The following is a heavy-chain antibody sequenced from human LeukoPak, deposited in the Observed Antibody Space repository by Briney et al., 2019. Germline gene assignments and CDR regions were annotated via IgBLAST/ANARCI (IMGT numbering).Heavy chain of an antibody. CDR3: AIAARPYYYYGMDV. Sequence: EASVKVSCKASGGTFSSYAISWVRQAPGQGLEWMGRIIPILGIANYAQKFQGRVTITADKSTSTAYMELSSLRSEDTAVYYCAIAARPYYYYGMDVWGQGTTVTVSS. J-gene: IGHJ6*02. CDR1: GGTFSSYA. D-gene: IGHD6-6*01. CDR2: IIPILGIA. V-gene: IGHV1-69*04.